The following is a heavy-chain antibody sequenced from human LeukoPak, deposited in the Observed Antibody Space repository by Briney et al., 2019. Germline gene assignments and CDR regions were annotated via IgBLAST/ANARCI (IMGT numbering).Heavy chain of an antibody. V-gene: IGHV4-34*01. D-gene: IGHD3-3*01. CDR1: GVSISDYF. J-gene: IGHJ5*02. CDR3: ASKPTYYDFWSGYPNWFDP. CDR2: INHSGST. Sequence: PSETLSLTCTVSGVSISDYFWSWIRQPPGKGLEWIGEINHSGSTNYNPSLKSRVTISVDTSKNQFSLKLSSVTAADTAVYYCASKPTYYDFWSGYPNWFDPWGRGTLVTVSS.